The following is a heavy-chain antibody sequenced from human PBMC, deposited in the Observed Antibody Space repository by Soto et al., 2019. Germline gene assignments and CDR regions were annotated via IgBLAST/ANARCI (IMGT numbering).Heavy chain of an antibody. J-gene: IGHJ5*02. V-gene: IGHV4-61*07. D-gene: IGHD1-26*01. CDR2: IHSSGTT. Sequence: WTWIRQSPGTGLEWIGYIHSSGTTTYNPSLKSRVTISIDTSKNQVYLRVTSVTAADTAIYYCARHKKWAEQGWFDPWGQGTQVTVSS. CDR3: ARHKKWAEQGWFDP.